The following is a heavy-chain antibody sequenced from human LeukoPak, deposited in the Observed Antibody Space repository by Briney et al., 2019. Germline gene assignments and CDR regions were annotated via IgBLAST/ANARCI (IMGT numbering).Heavy chain of an antibody. CDR1: GFAFSRYG. Sequence: PGGSLRPSCAASGFAFSRYGIVWVRQAPGRGLEWIGEINHGGSANYNPSLESRVTMSVDTSKNQFSLKLSSVTAADTAVYYCARPGPYGALPSYYFDHWGRGTLVTVSS. CDR2: INHGGSA. D-gene: IGHD4-17*01. V-gene: IGHV4-34*01. CDR3: ARPGPYGALPSYYFDH. J-gene: IGHJ4*02.